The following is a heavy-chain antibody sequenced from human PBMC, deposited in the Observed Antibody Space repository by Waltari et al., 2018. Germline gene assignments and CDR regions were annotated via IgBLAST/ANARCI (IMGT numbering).Heavy chain of an antibody. V-gene: IGHV4-39*01. Sequence: QLQLQESGPGLVKSSETLSLTCDVSGGSISSINYNWGWLRQTPGKGLEWIASIYYSGNTDYNPSLKSRVTISVDTSKNQFSRRLSSVTAADTAVYYCARTYSGDYEFWFDPWGQGTLVTVSS. D-gene: IGHD1-26*01. J-gene: IGHJ5*02. CDR3: ARTYSGDYEFWFDP. CDR2: IYYSGNT. CDR1: GGSISSINYN.